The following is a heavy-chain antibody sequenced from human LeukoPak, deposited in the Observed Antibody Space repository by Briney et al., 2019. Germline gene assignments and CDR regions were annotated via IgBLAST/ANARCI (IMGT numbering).Heavy chain of an antibody. J-gene: IGHJ6*03. D-gene: IGHD3-10*01. Sequence: SCKASGYTFTSYGISWVRQAPGKGLEWVAVISYDGSNKYYADFLKGRFTISRDNSENTLYLQMSSLRAEDTAVYYCAKEIQSYYSGSGGDYYYYYMDVWGKGTTVTVSS. CDR3: AKEIQSYYSGSGGDYYYYYMDV. V-gene: IGHV3-30*18. CDR2: ISYDGSNK. CDR1: GYTFTSYG.